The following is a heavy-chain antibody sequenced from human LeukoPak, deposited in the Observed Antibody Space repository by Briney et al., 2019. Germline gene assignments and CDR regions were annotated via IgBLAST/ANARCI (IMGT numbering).Heavy chain of an antibody. V-gene: IGHV3-7*01. CDR1: GFTISSYW. Sequence: GGSLRLSCAASGFTISSYWMSWVRQAPGKGLEWLANIKQDGSEKYYVDSVKGRFTISRDNAKNSLYLQMNSLRAEDTAVYYCARADGDYDPHWFDPWGQGTLVTVSS. CDR3: ARADGDYDPHWFDP. D-gene: IGHD4-17*01. J-gene: IGHJ5*02. CDR2: IKQDGSEK.